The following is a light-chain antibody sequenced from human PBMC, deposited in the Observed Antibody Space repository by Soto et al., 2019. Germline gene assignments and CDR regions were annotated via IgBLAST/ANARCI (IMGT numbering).Light chain of an antibody. Sequence: EIVLTQSPATLSLSPGERATLSCRASQTVSTYLAWYQQKPGQAPRLLIYNASNRATGIPARFSGGGSGTDFTLTISSLEPEDSAVYYCHQRSNWPPFTFGPGTKVEIK. CDR1: QTVSTY. CDR2: NAS. CDR3: HQRSNWPPFT. J-gene: IGKJ3*01. V-gene: IGKV3-11*01.